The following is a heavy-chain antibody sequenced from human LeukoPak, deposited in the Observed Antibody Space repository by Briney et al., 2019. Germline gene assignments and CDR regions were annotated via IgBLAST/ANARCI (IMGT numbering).Heavy chain of an antibody. CDR1: GFTFSDYY. CDR2: ISSSGSTI. Sequence: GSLRLSCAASGFTFSDYYMSWIRQAPGRGLEWVSYISSSGSTIYYADSVKGRFTISRDNAKNSLYLQMSSLRAEDTAVYYCARGVAAALYFDYWGQGTLVTVSS. V-gene: IGHV3-11*01. D-gene: IGHD6-13*01. J-gene: IGHJ4*02. CDR3: ARGVAAALYFDY.